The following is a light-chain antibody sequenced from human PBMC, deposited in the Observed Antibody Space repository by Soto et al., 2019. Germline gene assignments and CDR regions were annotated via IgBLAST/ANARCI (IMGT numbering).Light chain of an antibody. J-gene: IGKJ4*01. CDR2: DAS. V-gene: IGKV3-11*01. Sequence: EIVWTQSPATLSLSPGEGATLSCRASQSVSSYLAWYQQKPGQAPRLLIYDASNRATGIPARFSGRGSGTDQTITISSIEPADFAVYYCQHRSNWRGGLTFGGGTKVEIK. CDR1: QSVSSY. CDR3: QHRSNWRGGLT.